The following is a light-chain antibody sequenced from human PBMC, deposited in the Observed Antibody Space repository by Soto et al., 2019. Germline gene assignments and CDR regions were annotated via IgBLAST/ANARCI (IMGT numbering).Light chain of an antibody. CDR1: SSDVGRYNY. CDR2: EVT. V-gene: IGLV2-8*01. J-gene: IGLJ1*01. CDR3: SSYVGSNNYV. Sequence: QSALNQPPSASGSPGQSVTISCIGTSSDVGRYNYVSWYQHHPGKAPKLIIYEVTKRPSGVPDRFSGSKSANTASLTVSGLQADDEADYYCSSYVGSNNYVFGTGTTLTVL.